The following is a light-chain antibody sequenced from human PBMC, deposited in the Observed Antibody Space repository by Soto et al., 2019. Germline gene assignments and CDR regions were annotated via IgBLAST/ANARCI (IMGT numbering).Light chain of an antibody. Sequence: EIVLTQSPGILSLSPGEIASLSFGASQSISSSFLAWYQQKPGQAPRLLIYADSNRATGIPARFSGSGSGTDFTLTISSLEPEDFSVYYRQQRYNWPITFGQGTRLEIK. V-gene: IGKV3D-20*02. CDR1: QSISSSF. CDR3: QQRYNWPIT. J-gene: IGKJ5*01. CDR2: ADS.